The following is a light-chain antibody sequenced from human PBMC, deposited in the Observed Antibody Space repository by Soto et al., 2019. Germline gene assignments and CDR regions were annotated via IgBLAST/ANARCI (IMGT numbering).Light chain of an antibody. J-gene: IGKJ1*01. V-gene: IGKV3-20*01. CDR3: QQYGSSPWT. Sequence: EIVLTQSPGTLSLSPGERATLSCRASQSVSSSYLAWYQQKPGQAPRLLIYGASSRATGIPDRFSGSGCVTAFNLTISRLEPEGFTVYYCQQYGSSPWTFGQGTKVEIK. CDR2: GAS. CDR1: QSVSSSY.